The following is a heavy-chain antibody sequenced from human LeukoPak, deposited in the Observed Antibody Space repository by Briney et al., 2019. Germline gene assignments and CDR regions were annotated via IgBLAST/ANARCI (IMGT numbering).Heavy chain of an antibody. CDR2: ISSSSTI. CDR1: GFSFSTYS. V-gene: IGHV3-48*02. CDR3: ARDPYDSSGSWLGYFDY. Sequence: GGSLRLSCAASGFSFSTYSMNWVRQAPGKGLEWVSYISSSSTIYYADSVKGRFTISRDNAKNSLYLQMNSLRDEDTAVYYCARDPYDSSGSWLGYFDYWGQGTLVTVSS. J-gene: IGHJ4*02. D-gene: IGHD3-22*01.